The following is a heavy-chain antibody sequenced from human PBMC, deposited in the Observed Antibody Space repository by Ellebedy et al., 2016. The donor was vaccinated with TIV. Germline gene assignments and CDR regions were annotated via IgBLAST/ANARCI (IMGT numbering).Heavy chain of an antibody. D-gene: IGHD3-9*01. V-gene: IGHV3-30*09. Sequence: PGGSLRLSCEASGFAFSNYAMHWVRQAPGKGLEWVAAILYNGGHKYYGDFVRGWFAISRDNSKNTVYLQMNSLGKEDTAMYYCAKDGGLPYYESLTSYGWTDKWGQGTLVTVSS. CDR1: GFAFSNYA. CDR2: ILYNGGHK. CDR3: AKDGGLPYYESLTSYGWTDK. J-gene: IGHJ4*02.